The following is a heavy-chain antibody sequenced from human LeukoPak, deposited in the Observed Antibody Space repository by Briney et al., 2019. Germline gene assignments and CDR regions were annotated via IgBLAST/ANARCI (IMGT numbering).Heavy chain of an antibody. D-gene: IGHD3-10*01. CDR3: AKARLWLDYFDY. J-gene: IGHJ4*02. Sequence: GGSLRLSCTTSGFLFSSYWMSWVRQAPGKGLEWVANIGPDGSDKQYADSVKGRFTISRDNAKNSLYLQMNSLRAEDTALYYCAKARLWLDYFDYWGQGTLVTVSS. CDR2: IGPDGSDK. CDR1: GFLFSSYW. V-gene: IGHV3-7*03.